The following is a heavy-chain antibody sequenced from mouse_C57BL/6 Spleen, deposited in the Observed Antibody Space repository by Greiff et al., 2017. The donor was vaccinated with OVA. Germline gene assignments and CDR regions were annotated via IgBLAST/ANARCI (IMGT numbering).Heavy chain of an antibody. D-gene: IGHD1-1*01. V-gene: IGHV2-9-1*01. J-gene: IGHJ1*03. CDR2: IWTGGGK. CDR3: AREGSSSWYFDV. CDR1: GFSITSYA. Sequence: VKLKESGPGLVAPSQSLSITCTVSGFSITSYAISWVRQPPGKGLEWLGVIWTGGGKTYNSALKSRLSISKDNSKSQVFLKMNSLQTDDTARYYCAREGSSSWYFDVWGTGTTVTVSS.